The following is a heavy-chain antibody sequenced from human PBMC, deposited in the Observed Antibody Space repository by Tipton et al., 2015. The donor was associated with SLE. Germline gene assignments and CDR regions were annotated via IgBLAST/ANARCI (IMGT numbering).Heavy chain of an antibody. J-gene: IGHJ3*02. V-gene: IGHV3-23*01. CDR1: GFTFSNYA. CDR3: AKDPRGATQHDAFDI. Sequence: GSLRLSCAASGFTFSNYAMSWVRQAPGKGLEWVSAISGSGGSTYYADSVKGRFTISRDNSKNTLYLQMNSLRAEDTAVYYCAKDPRGATQHDAFDIWGQGTMVTVSS. CDR2: ISGSGGST. D-gene: IGHD1-26*01.